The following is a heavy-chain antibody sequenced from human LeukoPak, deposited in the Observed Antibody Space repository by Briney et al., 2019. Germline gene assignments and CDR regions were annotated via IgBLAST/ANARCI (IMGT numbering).Heavy chain of an antibody. Sequence: ASVKVSCKASGYTFTSYDINWVRQATGQGFEWMGWMNPNSGNTGYAQKFQGRVTMTRNTSISTAYMELSSLRSEDTAVYYCARGGIVVVPAAMRWFDPWGQGTLVTVSS. CDR1: GYTFTSYD. CDR2: MNPNSGNT. V-gene: IGHV1-8*01. D-gene: IGHD2-2*01. CDR3: ARGGIVVVPAAMRWFDP. J-gene: IGHJ5*02.